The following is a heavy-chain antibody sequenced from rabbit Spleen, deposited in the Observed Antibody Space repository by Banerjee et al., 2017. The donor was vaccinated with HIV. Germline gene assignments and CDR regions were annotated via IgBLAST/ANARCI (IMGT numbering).Heavy chain of an antibody. CDR3: AGGGNSDYTNFLKL. Sequence: QEQLVESGGGLVKPEGSLTLTCTASGFTISSSYWICWVRQAPGKGLEWIGCIDDGTTYYASWAKGRFTISKTSSTTVTLQMTSLTAADTATYFCAGGGNSDYTNFLKLWGPGTLVTVS. CDR1: GFTISSSYW. J-gene: IGHJ4*01. CDR2: IDDGTT. D-gene: IGHD8-1*01. V-gene: IGHV1S45*01.